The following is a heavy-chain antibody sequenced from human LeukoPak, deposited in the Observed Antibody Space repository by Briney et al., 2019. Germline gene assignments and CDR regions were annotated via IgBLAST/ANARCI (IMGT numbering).Heavy chain of an antibody. Sequence: PGGSLRLSCAASGFTFSSYAMHWVRQAPGKGLEWVAVISYDGSNKYYADSVKGRFTISRDNSKNTLYLQMNSLRAEDTAEYYCARDGDTTLYYFDYWGQGTLVTVSS. CDR2: ISYDGSNK. CDR1: GFTFSSYA. J-gene: IGHJ4*02. CDR3: ARDGDTTLYYFDY. V-gene: IGHV3-30*04. D-gene: IGHD3-10*01.